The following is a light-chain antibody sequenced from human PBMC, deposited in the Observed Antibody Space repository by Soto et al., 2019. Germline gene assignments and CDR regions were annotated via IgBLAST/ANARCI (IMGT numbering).Light chain of an antibody. CDR2: KAS. Sequence: DIQMTQSPSTLSASVGDRVTITCRASQSISSWLAWYQQKPGKAPKLLIYKASSLESGVPSRFSGSGSGTEFTRTISSLQTDDFATYYCQQYNSYSQTFGQGTKVEIK. J-gene: IGKJ1*01. CDR1: QSISSW. CDR3: QQYNSYSQT. V-gene: IGKV1-5*03.